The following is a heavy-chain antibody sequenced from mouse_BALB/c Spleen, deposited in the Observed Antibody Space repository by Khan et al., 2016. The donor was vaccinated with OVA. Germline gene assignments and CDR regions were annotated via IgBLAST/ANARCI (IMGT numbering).Heavy chain of an antibody. V-gene: IGHV1-18*01. CDR2: INPNNGYT. J-gene: IGHJ2*01. Sequence: VRLQQSGPELVKPGASVKISCKTSGYTFTEYTMHWVKQSHGKSLEWIGSINPNNGYTTYTQKFKGKATLTVDKSSSTAYMELRSLTSEVAVVYYCARGNYGGSSYGYCDYWGQGTTLTVSS. CDR1: GYTFTEYT. D-gene: IGHD1-1*01. CDR3: ARGNYGGSSYGYCDY.